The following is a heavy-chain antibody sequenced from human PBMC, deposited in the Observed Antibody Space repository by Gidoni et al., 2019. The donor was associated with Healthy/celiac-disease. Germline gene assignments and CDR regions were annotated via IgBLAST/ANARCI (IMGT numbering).Heavy chain of an antibody. V-gene: IGHV3-23*01. CDR1: GFHFSRYA. CDR3: AKEGAAAGYYFDY. Sequence: EVQLLGSGGGLVQPGGSLRLSCAASGFHFSRYAMSWVRQAPGKGLEWVSAISGSGGSTYYADSVKGRFTISRDNSKNTLYLQMNSLRAEDTAVYYCAKEGAAAGYYFDYWGQGTLVTVSS. D-gene: IGHD6-13*01. CDR2: ISGSGGST. J-gene: IGHJ4*02.